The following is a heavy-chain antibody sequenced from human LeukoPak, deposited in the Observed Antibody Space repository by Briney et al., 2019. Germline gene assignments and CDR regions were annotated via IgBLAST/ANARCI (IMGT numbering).Heavy chain of an antibody. Sequence: AGGSLRLSCAASGFTFSDPAMTWVRQAPGKGLEWVASIKQDGSEKYYVDSVKGRFTISRDNAKNSLYLQMNSLRAEDTAVYYCARFLVLAYCSGGSCLYPFYFDYWGQGTLVTVSS. CDR3: ARFLVLAYCSGGSCLYPFYFDY. CDR1: GFTFSDPA. D-gene: IGHD2-15*01. CDR2: IKQDGSEK. J-gene: IGHJ4*02. V-gene: IGHV3-7*05.